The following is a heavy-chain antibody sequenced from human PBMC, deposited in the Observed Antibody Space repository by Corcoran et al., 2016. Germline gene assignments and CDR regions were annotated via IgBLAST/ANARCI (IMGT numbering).Heavy chain of an antibody. CDR2: LYSGDSA. CDR3: ARGGGYSYRGPNWFDP. CDR1: GFIVSSNY. Sequence: EVQLVESGGGLIQPGGSLRLSCAASGFIVSSNYMSWVRQAPGKGLEWVSVLYSGDSAYYADSVKGRFTISRDYSKNTLYLQMNSLRAEDTAVYYCARGGGYSYRGPNWFDPWGQGTMVTVSS. J-gene: IGHJ5*02. D-gene: IGHD5-18*01. V-gene: IGHV3-53*01.